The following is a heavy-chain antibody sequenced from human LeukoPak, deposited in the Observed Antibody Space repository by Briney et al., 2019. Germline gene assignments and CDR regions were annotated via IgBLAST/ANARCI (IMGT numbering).Heavy chain of an antibody. D-gene: IGHD6-19*01. J-gene: IGHJ4*02. V-gene: IGHV3-23*05. CDR2: IYNSGSEI. CDR3: AKDIVPDSGWDLDY. Sequence: GGSLRLSCAASGFSFSTYSMTWVRQRPGKGLEWVSSIYNSGSEIFYADSVKGRFTISRDNSNNMLYLQMNSLRAEDPAVYFCAKDIVPDSGWDLDYWGRGTLVTVSS. CDR1: GFSFSTYS.